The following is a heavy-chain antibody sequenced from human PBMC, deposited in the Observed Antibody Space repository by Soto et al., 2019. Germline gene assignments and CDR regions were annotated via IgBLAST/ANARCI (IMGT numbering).Heavy chain of an antibody. CDR2: IIPMFGTP. V-gene: IGHV1-69*12. CDR3: ANFVVIGPPPSDY. Sequence: QVQLVQSGAEVKKPGSSVKVSCKVSGGPFSSYAISWVRQAPGQGLEWMGVIIPMFGTPNYAQKFQDRFSITADESTSTAYMELSSLRSEDTAVYYCANFVVIGPPPSDYWGQGTLVIVSS. D-gene: IGHD3-22*01. J-gene: IGHJ4*02. CDR1: GGPFSSYA.